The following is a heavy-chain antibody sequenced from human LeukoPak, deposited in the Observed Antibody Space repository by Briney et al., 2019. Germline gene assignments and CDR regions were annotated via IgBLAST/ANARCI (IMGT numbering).Heavy chain of an antibody. Sequence: SETLSLTCTVSGGSISSYYWSWIRQPPGKGLEWIRYISYSGSTNYNPSLKSRVTISVDTSKNQFSLKLSSATAADTAVYYCAKYVWGSYPTFEDYWGQGTLVTVSS. J-gene: IGHJ4*02. CDR1: GGSISSYY. V-gene: IGHV4-59*01. D-gene: IGHD3-16*02. CDR3: AKYVWGSYPTFEDY. CDR2: ISYSGST.